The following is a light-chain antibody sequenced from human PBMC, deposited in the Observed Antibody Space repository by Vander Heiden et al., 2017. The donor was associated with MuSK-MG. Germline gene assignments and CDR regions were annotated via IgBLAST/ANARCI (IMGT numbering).Light chain of an antibody. CDR1: QSISSY. CDR2: TAS. Sequence: DTQMIQPPSSLPASVGDRVITTCRASQSISSYLIWYQQKPRKAPKLLIYTASSLQSGVPSRFSGSGSGTDCTLTISSLQPEDFATYCCQQNYSTRTFGEGTKVEIK. V-gene: IGKV1-39*01. J-gene: IGKJ4*02. CDR3: QQNYSTRT.